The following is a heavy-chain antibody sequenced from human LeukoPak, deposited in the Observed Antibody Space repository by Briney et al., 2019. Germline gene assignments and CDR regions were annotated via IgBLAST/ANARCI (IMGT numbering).Heavy chain of an antibody. J-gene: IGHJ5*02. CDR1: GGSFNGYF. CDR3: ARGPDSGSYYAWFDP. CDR2: INHSGSP. D-gene: IGHD3-10*01. Sequence: NSSETLSPTCAVYGGSFNGYFWSWIRQPPGKGLEWIGEINHSGSPNYNPSLKSRVTISVDTSKNQVSLKLNSVTAADTAVYYCARGPDSGSYYAWFDPWGQGTLVTVSS. V-gene: IGHV4-34*01.